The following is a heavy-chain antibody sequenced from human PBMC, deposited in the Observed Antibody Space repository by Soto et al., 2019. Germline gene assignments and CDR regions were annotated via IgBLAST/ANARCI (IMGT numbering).Heavy chain of an antibody. CDR3: TTPHYYYYGMDV. Sequence: PGGSLRLSCAASGFTFSNAWMNWIRQAPGKGLEWVGRIKSKTDGGATDYAAPVKGRFTISRDDSKNTLYLQMNSLKTEDTAVYYCTTPHYYYYGMDVWGQGTTVTVSS. V-gene: IGHV3-15*07. CDR2: IKSKTDGGAT. CDR1: GFTFSNAW. J-gene: IGHJ6*02.